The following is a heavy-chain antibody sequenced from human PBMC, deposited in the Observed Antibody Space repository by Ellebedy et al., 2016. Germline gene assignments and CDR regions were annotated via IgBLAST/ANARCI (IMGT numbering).Heavy chain of an antibody. CDR2: MYYSGST. D-gene: IGHD3-10*01. CDR3: ARHELEYYYGSGSSRNWFDP. J-gene: IGHJ5*02. V-gene: IGHV4-59*08. CDR1: AGSMSSYY. Sequence: SETLSLXXTVSAGSMSSYYWSWIRQPPGKGLEWIGYMYYSGSTNYNPSLKSRVTISVDTSKNQFSLKLSSVTAADTAVYYCARHELEYYYGSGSSRNWFDPWGQGTLVTVSS.